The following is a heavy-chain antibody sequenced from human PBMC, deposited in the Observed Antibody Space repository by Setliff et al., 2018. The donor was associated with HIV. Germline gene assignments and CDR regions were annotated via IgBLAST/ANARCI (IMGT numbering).Heavy chain of an antibody. Sequence: LSLSCVASKFSVSDSYMRWVRQAPGKGLEWVSVIYSDGSTYYADSVKGRFTVSRDTSKNTLFLQMNSLRDDDTALYYCARGHYGEWGQGTLVTVS. CDR3: ARGHYGE. J-gene: IGHJ4*02. V-gene: IGHV3-53*01. D-gene: IGHD4-17*01. CDR1: KFSVSDSY. CDR2: IYSDGST.